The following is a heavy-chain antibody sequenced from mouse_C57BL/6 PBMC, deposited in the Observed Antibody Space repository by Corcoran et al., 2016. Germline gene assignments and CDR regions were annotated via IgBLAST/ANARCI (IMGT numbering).Heavy chain of an antibody. Sequence: QIQLVQSGPELKKPGETVKISCKASGYTFTTAGMQWVQKKPGKGLKWIGWINTHSGEPKYAEDFKGRFAFSLETSASTAYLQISNLNNEDTATYCGARQANWEYFDYWGQGTTLTVSS. CDR3: ARQANWEYFDY. D-gene: IGHD4-1*01. CDR1: GYTFTTAG. V-gene: IGHV9-4*01. CDR2: INTHSGEP. J-gene: IGHJ2*01.